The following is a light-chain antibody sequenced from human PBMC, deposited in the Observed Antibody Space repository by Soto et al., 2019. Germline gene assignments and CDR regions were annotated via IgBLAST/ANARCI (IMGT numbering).Light chain of an antibody. V-gene: IGLV2-23*01. Sequence: QSALTQPASVSGSPGQSITISCTGTSSDVGSYNLVSWYQQHPGKAPKLMIYEGSKRPSGVSNRFSGSTSGNTASLTISGLQAEDEADYYCCSYAGSSTHAVFGGGTQLTVL. CDR3: CSYAGSSTHAV. CDR1: SSDVGSYNL. J-gene: IGLJ7*01. CDR2: EGS.